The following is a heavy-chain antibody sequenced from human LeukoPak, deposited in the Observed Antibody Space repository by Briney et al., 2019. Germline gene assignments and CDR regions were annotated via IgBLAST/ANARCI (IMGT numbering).Heavy chain of an antibody. Sequence: GGSLRLSCAASGFTFSSYSMNWVRQAPGKGLEWVSYISSSSSTIYYADSVKGRFTISRDNAKNLLYLRMNSLRAEDTAVYYCARRHGDYFWFDPWGQGILVTVSS. V-gene: IGHV3-48*04. D-gene: IGHD4-17*01. J-gene: IGHJ5*02. CDR3: ARRHGDYFWFDP. CDR2: ISSSSSTI. CDR1: GFTFSSYS.